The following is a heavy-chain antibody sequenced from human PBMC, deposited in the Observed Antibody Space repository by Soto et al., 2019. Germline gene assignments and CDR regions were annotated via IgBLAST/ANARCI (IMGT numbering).Heavy chain of an antibody. D-gene: IGHD3-3*01. J-gene: IGHJ4*01. CDR1: GFSFGSYA. CDR3: ARWSYLDY. CDR2: ISGSDGKT. Sequence: GGSLRLSCAASGFSFGSYALSWVRQAPGKGLEWVSTISGSDGKTFYADSVKGRFSISRDTSQSTLYLQMNSLRADDTAMYYCARWSYLDYWGQASGSPSP. V-gene: IGHV3-23*01.